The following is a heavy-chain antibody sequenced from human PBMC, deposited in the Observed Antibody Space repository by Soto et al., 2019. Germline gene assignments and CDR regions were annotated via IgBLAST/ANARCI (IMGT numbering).Heavy chain of an antibody. J-gene: IGHJ3*02. Sequence: QVQLQESGPGLVKPSQTLSLTCTVSGGSISSGGYYWSWIRQHPGKGLEWIGYICYSGSTYYNPSLKSRVTISVDTSKNQFSLKLSSVTAADTAVYYCARDVVLGSWGAFDIWGQGTMVTVSS. CDR3: ARDVVLGSWGAFDI. D-gene: IGHD3-3*02. V-gene: IGHV4-31*03. CDR1: GGSISSGGYY. CDR2: ICYSGST.